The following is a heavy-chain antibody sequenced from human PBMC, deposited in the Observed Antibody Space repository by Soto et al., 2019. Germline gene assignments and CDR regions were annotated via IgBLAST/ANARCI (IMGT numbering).Heavy chain of an antibody. CDR3: AKSPNFYCSSPNCYKYYFDH. CDR2: ISYDGSEK. J-gene: IGHJ4*02. Sequence: GGSLRLSCAAPWFTFNTYGMHWVRQAPGKGMEWVAVISYDGSEKYYVDSVKGRFTISKDNSKNTLYLQMNSLRPEDKAVYYCAKSPNFYCSSPNCYKYYFDHWGQGTRVTVSS. D-gene: IGHD2-2*02. CDR1: WFTFNTYG. V-gene: IGHV3-30*18.